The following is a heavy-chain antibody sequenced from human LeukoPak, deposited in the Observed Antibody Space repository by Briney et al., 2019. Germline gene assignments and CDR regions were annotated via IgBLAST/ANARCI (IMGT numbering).Heavy chain of an antibody. Sequence: ASVKVSCKASGYTFTSYGISWVRQAPGQGLEWMGWISAYNGNTNHAQKLQGRVTMTTDTSTSTAYMELRSLRSDDTAVYYCARGGHRRYYYTSGSAFDPWGQGTLVTVSS. J-gene: IGHJ5*02. CDR3: ARGGHRRYYYTSGSAFDP. V-gene: IGHV1-18*01. CDR1: GYTFTSYG. CDR2: ISAYNGNT. D-gene: IGHD3-10*01.